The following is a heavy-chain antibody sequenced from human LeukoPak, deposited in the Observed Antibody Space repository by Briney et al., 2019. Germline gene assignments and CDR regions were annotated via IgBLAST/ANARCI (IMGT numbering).Heavy chain of an antibody. CDR2: MYYRGST. V-gene: IGHV4-39*07. J-gene: IGHJ4*02. CDR1: GGSINSSSYY. CDR3: ASGLTMIVVVTA. Sequence: SETLSLTCTVSGGSINSSSYYWGWVRQPPGKGLEWIGSMYYRGSTYYNPSLKSRVTISVDTSKNQFSLKLSSVTAADTAVYYCASGLTMIVVVTAWGQGTLVTVSS. D-gene: IGHD3-22*01.